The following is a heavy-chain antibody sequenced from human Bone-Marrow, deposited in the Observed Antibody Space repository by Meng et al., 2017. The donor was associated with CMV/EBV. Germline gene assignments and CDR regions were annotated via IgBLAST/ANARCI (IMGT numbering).Heavy chain of an antibody. CDR3: ARRAERITIFGVVSGDDDACDI. V-gene: IGHV5-51*01. CDR1: GYSFTSYW. D-gene: IGHD3-3*01. J-gene: IGHJ3*02. Sequence: KVSCKGSGYSFTSYWIGWVRQMPGKGLEWMGIIYPGDSDTRYSPSFQGQVTISADKSISTAYLQWSSLKASDTAMYYCARRAERITIFGVVSGDDDACDIWGQGTMVTVSS. CDR2: IYPGDSDT.